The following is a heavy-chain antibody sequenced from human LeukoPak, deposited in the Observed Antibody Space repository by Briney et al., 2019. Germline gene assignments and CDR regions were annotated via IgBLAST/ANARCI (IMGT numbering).Heavy chain of an antibody. V-gene: IGHV4-59*01. J-gene: IGHJ6*03. CDR3: ARTNYGGNSIYYDYMDV. Sequence: SETLSLTCTVSGGSISTYYWSWIRQPPGKGLEWIGYIYYSGSTNYNPSLKSRVTISVDTSYNQFSLNLSSVTAGDTAVYYCARTNYGGNSIYYDYMDVWGTGTTVTVSS. D-gene: IGHD4-23*01. CDR1: GGSISTYY. CDR2: IYYSGST.